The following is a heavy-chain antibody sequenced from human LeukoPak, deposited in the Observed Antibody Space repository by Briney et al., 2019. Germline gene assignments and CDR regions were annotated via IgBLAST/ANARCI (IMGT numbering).Heavy chain of an antibody. CDR3: ARHSSSWYGYWFDP. J-gene: IGHJ5*02. V-gene: IGHV4-39*01. CDR2: IYYSGST. D-gene: IGHD6-13*01. CDR1: GGSISSSSYS. Sequence: SETLSLTCTVSGGSISSSSYSWGWIRQPPGKGLEWIGSIYYSGSTYYNPSLKSRVTISVDTSKNQFSLKLSSVIAADTAVYYCARHSSSWYGYWFDPWGQGTLVTVSS.